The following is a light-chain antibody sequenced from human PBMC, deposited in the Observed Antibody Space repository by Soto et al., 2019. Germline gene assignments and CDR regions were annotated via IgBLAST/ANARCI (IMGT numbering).Light chain of an antibody. CDR2: WAS. CDR3: QQYYSTSYT. Sequence: DIVMTQSPDSLAVSLGERATINCKSSQSVLYSSNNKNYLAWYQQKPGQPPKLLIYWASTRESGVPDRFSGSGSGTDFTLTISSLQAEDVAFYYCQQYYSTSYTFGQRTKLEIK. CDR1: QSVLYSSNNKNY. J-gene: IGKJ2*01. V-gene: IGKV4-1*01.